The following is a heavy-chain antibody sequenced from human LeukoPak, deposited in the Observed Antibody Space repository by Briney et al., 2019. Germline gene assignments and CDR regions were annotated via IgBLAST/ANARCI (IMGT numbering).Heavy chain of an antibody. CDR2: IWFDGSNK. Sequence: PGGSLRLSCAASGFIFSYDAMHWVRQAPGKGLEWVAFIWFDGSNKHYADSVKGLFTIFRDNSEDTLYLQMNSLRAEDTAVYYCVRDPSGSGFAFDSWGQGALVAVSS. V-gene: IGHV3-33*01. CDR3: VRDPSGSGFAFDS. CDR1: GFIFSYDA. D-gene: IGHD1-1*01. J-gene: IGHJ4*02.